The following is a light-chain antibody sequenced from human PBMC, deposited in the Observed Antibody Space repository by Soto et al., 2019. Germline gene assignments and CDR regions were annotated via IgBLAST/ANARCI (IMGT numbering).Light chain of an antibody. CDR1: QRVSGGF. Sequence: EIVLTQSPGTLSLSPGARATLSCRASQRVSGGFLAWYQQKPGLAPRLILYDTSFRATGIPDRFSGSGSGTDFTLTISRLDPEDFAVYYCQQYGSSPSFGQGTKVDIK. J-gene: IGKJ1*01. CDR2: DTS. CDR3: QQYGSSPS. V-gene: IGKV3D-20*01.